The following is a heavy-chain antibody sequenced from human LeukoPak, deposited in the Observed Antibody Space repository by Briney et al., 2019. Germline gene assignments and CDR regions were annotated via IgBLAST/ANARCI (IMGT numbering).Heavy chain of an antibody. CDR3: ARQGNQLLYYFYYLDV. CDR1: GGNFRNFA. D-gene: IGHD1-14*01. Sequence: SVNVSCKASGGNFRNFAISWVRQAPGEGLEWMGGISPIFNRPHYAPKFQGRVTITADESTSTAYMELSGVRSDDTAVYFCARQGNQLLYYFYYLDVWGNGTTVTVSS. V-gene: IGHV1-69*13. J-gene: IGHJ6*03. CDR2: ISPIFNRP.